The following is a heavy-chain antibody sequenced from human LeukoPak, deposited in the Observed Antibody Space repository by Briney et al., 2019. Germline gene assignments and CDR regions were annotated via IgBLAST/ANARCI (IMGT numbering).Heavy chain of an antibody. Sequence: AGSLRLACAASGFTFSNCAMHWVRQAPGKGLEWVAVIWYDGSNDYYANPVKGRFAISRDNSKNTVYLQMNSLRAEDTAVYYCARGADCSGGNCYRGAFDIWGQGTMITVSS. V-gene: IGHV3-33*01. CDR3: ARGADCSGGNCYRGAFDI. J-gene: IGHJ3*02. CDR1: GFTFSNCA. CDR2: IWYDGSND. D-gene: IGHD2-15*01.